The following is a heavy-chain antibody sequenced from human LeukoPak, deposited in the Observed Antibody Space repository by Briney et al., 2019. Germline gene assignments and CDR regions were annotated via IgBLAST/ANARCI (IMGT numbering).Heavy chain of an antibody. CDR3: ARDRGKGPENWFDP. CDR2: IIPIFGTA. V-gene: IGHV1-69*13. Sequence: ASVKVSCKASGGTFSSYAISWVRQAPGQGLEWMGGIIPIFGTANYAQKFQGRVTITADESTSTAYMELSSLRSEDTAVYYCARDRGKGPENWFDPWGQGTLVTVSS. CDR1: GGTFSSYA. J-gene: IGHJ5*02.